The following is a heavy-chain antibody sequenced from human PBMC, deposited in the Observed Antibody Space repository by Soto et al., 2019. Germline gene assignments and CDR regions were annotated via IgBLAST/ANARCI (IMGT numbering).Heavy chain of an antibody. V-gene: IGHV3-33*01. CDR2: IWYDGTDK. Sequence: QVQLVESGGGVVQPGRSLRLSCAASGFTFSSYGMHWVRQAPGKGLEWVAIIWYDGTDKYYADSVKGRFTISRDNSKNTLYLQMNSLRAEDTAVYYCARGDSTGYPFDYRGQRTLVTVSS. CDR3: ARGDSTGYPFDY. D-gene: IGHD3-22*01. CDR1: GFTFSSYG. J-gene: IGHJ4*02.